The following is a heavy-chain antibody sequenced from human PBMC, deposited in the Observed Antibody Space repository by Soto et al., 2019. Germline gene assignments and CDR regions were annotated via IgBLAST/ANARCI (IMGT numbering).Heavy chain of an antibody. J-gene: IGHJ4*02. CDR1: GYTFTSYA. V-gene: IGHV1-3*01. CDR3: AGGFVAGYCSSTSRLNDY. CDR2: INAGNGNT. Sequence: ASVKVSCKASGYTFTSYAMHWVRQAPGQRLEWMGWINAGNGNTKYSQKFQGRVTITRDTSASTAYMELSSLRSEDTAVYYCAGGFVAGYCSSTSRLNDYWGQGTLVTVSS. D-gene: IGHD2-2*01.